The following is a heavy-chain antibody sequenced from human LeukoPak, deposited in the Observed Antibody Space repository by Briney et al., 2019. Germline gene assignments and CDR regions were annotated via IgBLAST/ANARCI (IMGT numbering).Heavy chain of an antibody. CDR1: GFTFSSYS. D-gene: IGHD3-22*01. CDR2: ISSSSSYI. J-gene: IGHJ4*02. V-gene: IGHV3-21*01. CDR3: ATLPYYYDSSGSYYFDY. Sequence: GGSLRLSCAASGFTFSSYSMNWVRQAPGKGLEWVSSISSSSSYIYYADSVEGRFTISRDNAKNSLYLQMNSLRVEDTAVYYCATLPYYYDSSGSYYFDYWGQGTLVTVSS.